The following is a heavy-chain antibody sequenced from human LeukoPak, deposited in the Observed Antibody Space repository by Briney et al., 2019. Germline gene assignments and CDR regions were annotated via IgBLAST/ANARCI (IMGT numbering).Heavy chain of an antibody. CDR1: GFTFSDYY. V-gene: IGHV3-11*01. J-gene: IGHJ4*02. Sequence: PGGSLRLSCAASGFTFSDYYMSWIRQAPGKGLEWVSYISSSGSTIYYADSVKGRFTISRDNAKNSLYLQMNSLRAEDTAVYYCARDPNTAMVPRWFDYWGQGTLVTVSS. CDR3: ARDPNTAMVPRWFDY. D-gene: IGHD5-18*01. CDR2: ISSSGSTI.